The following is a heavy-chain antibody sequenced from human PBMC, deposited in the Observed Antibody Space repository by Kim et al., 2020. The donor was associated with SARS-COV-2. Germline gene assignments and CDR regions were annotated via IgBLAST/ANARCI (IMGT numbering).Heavy chain of an antibody. V-gene: IGHV4-30-2*01. Sequence: HASLKGEVTISVDRSKNQFSLRLGAVTAADTAVYYCARGYGSGSPYGMDVWGQGTTVTVSS. J-gene: IGHJ6*02. D-gene: IGHD3-10*01. CDR3: ARGYGSGSPYGMDV.